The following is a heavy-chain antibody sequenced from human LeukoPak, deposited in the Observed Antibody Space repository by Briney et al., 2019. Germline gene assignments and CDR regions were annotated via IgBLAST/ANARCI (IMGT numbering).Heavy chain of an antibody. D-gene: IGHD2-15*01. CDR2: IYTSGST. CDR3: ARVSVVAATVWFDP. J-gene: IGHJ5*02. V-gene: IGHV4-4*07. CDR1: GGSISSCY. Sequence: PSETLSLTCTVSGGSISSCYWSWIRQPAGKGLEWIGRIYTSGSTNYNPSLKSRVTMSVDTSKNQFSLKLSSVTAADTAVYYCARVSVVAATVWFDPWGQGTLVTVSS.